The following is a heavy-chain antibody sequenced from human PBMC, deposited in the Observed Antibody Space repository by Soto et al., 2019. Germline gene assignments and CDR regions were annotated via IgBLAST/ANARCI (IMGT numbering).Heavy chain of an antibody. CDR1: GFTVSSKY. V-gene: IGHV3-53*01. CDR3: AREAPMDV. CDR2: IWSAGLI. J-gene: IGHJ6*02. Sequence: EVQLVESGGGLIQPGGSLRLSCAASGFTVSSKYMSWVRQAPGKGLEWVSVIWSAGLIYYADSVRGRFTISRDISKNILYLEMTSLRADDTAVYYCAREAPMDVWGQGTTVTVSS.